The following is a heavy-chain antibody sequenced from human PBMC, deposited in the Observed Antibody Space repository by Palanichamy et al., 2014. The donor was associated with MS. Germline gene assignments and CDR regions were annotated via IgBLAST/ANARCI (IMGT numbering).Heavy chain of an antibody. CDR1: GASISTKY. V-gene: IGHV4-4*07. J-gene: IGHJ4*02. Sequence: QVQLQESGPGLVKPSETLSLTCSVSGASISTKYWSWIRQPAGKGLEWIGRISASFSASASTNYNPSLKSRVTMSIDTSKNQFSLKLDSVTAADTAVFYCARDDTTSLDYWGQGTLVTVSP. CDR2: ISASFSASAST. D-gene: IGHD4-17*01. CDR3: ARDDTTSLDY.